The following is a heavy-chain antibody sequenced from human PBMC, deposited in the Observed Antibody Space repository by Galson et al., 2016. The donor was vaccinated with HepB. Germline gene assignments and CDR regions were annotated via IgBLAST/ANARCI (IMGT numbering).Heavy chain of an antibody. CDR3: AKGRLGSSWFPSFDY. V-gene: IGHV3-23*01. CDR2: ISAGDAGT. D-gene: IGHD6-13*01. CDR1: GFTSDSHA. J-gene: IGHJ4*02. Sequence: SLRLSCAASGFTSDSHAMTWVRQAPGKGLEWVSSISAGDAGTYYADSVKGRFTVSRDNSKNTQSLQMNSLRGEDTALYYCAKGRLGSSWFPSFDYLGPGTVVTVSS.